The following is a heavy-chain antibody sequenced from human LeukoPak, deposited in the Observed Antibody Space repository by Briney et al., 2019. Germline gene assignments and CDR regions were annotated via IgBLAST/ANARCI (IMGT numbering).Heavy chain of an antibody. CDR2: ISSSSSYI. V-gene: IGHV3-21*06. CDR1: GFTFSSYS. J-gene: IGHJ6*02. D-gene: IGHD6-19*01. Sequence: PGGSLRLSCAASGFTFSSYSMNWVRQAPGKGLEWVSSISSSSSYIYYADSVKGRFTISRDNAKNSLYLQMNSLRAEDTAVYYCARDFRRAVAGIYTHYGMDVWGQGTTVTVSS. CDR3: ARDFRRAVAGIYTHYGMDV.